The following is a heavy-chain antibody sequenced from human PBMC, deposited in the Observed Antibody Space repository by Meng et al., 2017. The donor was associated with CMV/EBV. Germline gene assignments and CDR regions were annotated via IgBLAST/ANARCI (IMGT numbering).Heavy chain of an antibody. CDR3: TTEPYRWELPYDY. D-gene: IGHD1-26*01. CDR2: IKSKTDGGTT. Sequence: SVVTFSNAWMSWVRQAPGKGLEWVGRIKSKTDGGTTDYAAPVKGRFTISRDDSKNTLYLQMNSLKTEDTAVYYCTTEPYRWELPYDYWGQGTLVTVSS. V-gene: IGHV3-15*01. CDR1: VVTFSNAW. J-gene: IGHJ4*02.